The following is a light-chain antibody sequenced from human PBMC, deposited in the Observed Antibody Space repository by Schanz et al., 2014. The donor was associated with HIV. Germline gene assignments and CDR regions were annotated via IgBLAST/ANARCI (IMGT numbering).Light chain of an antibody. V-gene: IGLV1-40*01. J-gene: IGLJ2*01. Sequence: QSVLTQPPSVSGAPGQTITISCTGSNSNIGRGYDVNWYQQLPGTAPKLLIYDNNNRPSGVPDRFSGSKSGTSASLAISGLQSEDEADYYCAAWDDRSYVIFGGGTKLTVL. CDR3: AAWDDRSYVI. CDR1: NSNIGRGYD. CDR2: DNN.